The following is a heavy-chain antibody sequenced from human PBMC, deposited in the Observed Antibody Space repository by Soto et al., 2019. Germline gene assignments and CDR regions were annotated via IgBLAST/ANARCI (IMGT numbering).Heavy chain of an antibody. D-gene: IGHD2-15*01. CDR3: ARAYSGRLPRRADYYFAMDV. CDR1: GFTFSAYD. CDR2: IGAADDP. Sequence: GGSLRLSCAASGFTFSAYDMHWVRQTTGKGLEWVSAIGAADDPYYLGSVKGRFTISRENAKNSLYLQMNSLRAEDPAVYYCARAYSGRLPRRADYYFAMDVWGQGTTVTVSS. V-gene: IGHV3-13*05. J-gene: IGHJ6*02.